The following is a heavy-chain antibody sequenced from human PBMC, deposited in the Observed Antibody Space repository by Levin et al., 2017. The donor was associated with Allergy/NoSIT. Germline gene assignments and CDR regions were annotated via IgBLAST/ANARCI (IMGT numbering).Heavy chain of an antibody. CDR1: GYTFTSYW. CDR2: IFPGDSDT. J-gene: IGHJ4*02. Sequence: GGSLRLSCKGSGYTFTSYWIGWVRQMPGNGLEWMGIIFPGDSDTRYSPSFQGQVTISADKSISTAYLQWSSLKASDTAMYYCARQNGKAADGTTMRDYWGQGTLVTVSS. CDR3: ARQNGKAADGTTMRDY. D-gene: IGHD6-13*01. V-gene: IGHV5-51*01.